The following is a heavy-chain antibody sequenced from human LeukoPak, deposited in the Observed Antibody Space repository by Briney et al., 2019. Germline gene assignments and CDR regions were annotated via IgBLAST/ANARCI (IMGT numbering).Heavy chain of an antibody. CDR3: ASRMVRGYYYYGMDV. CDR1: GGSFSGYY. CDR2: INHSGST. J-gene: IGHJ6*02. Sequence: SETLSLTCAVYGGSFSGYYWSWIRQPPGKGLEWIGEINHSGSTNYNPSLKGRVTISVDTSKNQFSLKLSSVTAADTAVYYCASRMVRGYYYYGMDVWGQGTTVTVSS. V-gene: IGHV4-34*01. D-gene: IGHD3-10*01.